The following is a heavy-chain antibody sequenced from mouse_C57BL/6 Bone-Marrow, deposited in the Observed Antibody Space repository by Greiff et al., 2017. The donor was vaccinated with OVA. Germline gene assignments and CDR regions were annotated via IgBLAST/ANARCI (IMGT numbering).Heavy chain of an antibody. CDR2: IYPRSGNT. CDR1: GYTFTSYG. Sequence: QVQLKQSGAELARPGASVKLSCKASGYTFTSYGISWVKQRTGQGLEWIGEIYPRSGNTYYNEKFKGKAKLTADKSSSTAYMELRSLTSEDTAVYYCARKGRFTTVGYFDYWGQGTTLTVSS. D-gene: IGHD1-1*01. CDR3: ARKGRFTTVGYFDY. V-gene: IGHV1-81*01. J-gene: IGHJ2*01.